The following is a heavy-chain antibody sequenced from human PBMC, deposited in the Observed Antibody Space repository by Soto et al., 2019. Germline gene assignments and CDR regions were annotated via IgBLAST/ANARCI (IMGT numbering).Heavy chain of an antibody. CDR1: GYTFTGYH. Sequence: ASVKVSCKASGYTFTGYHMHWVRQAPGQGLEWMGWINPNSGGTNYAQKFQGWVTMTRDTSISTAYMELSRLRSDDTAVYYCARDGPGSSGSYYLPQPNGMDVWGQGTTVTVSS. J-gene: IGHJ6*02. D-gene: IGHD1-26*01. CDR3: ARDGPGSSGSYYLPQPNGMDV. V-gene: IGHV1-2*04. CDR2: INPNSGGT.